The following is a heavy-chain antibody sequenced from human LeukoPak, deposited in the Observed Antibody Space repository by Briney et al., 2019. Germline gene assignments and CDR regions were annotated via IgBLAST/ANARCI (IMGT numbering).Heavy chain of an antibody. J-gene: IGHJ5*02. V-gene: IGHV3-21*01. Sequence: SGGSLRLSCAASGFTFSSYSMNWVRQAPGKGLEWVSSIRSSSSYIYYADSVKGRFTISRDNAKNSLYLQMNSLRAEDTAVYYCARDRVLSRNWFDPWGQGTLVTVSS. CDR2: IRSSSSYI. CDR3: ARDRVLSRNWFDP. CDR1: GFTFSSYS. D-gene: IGHD2-8*01.